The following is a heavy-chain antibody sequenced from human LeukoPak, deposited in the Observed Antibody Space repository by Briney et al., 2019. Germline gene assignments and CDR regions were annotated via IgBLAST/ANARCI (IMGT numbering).Heavy chain of an antibody. Sequence: GGSLRLSCAASGFTFSSYYMHWVRQAPGKGLVWVSRINSDGSSTTYADSVKGRFTISRDNAKNTLYLQMNSLRAGDTAVYHCARVPHCSSSSCYSWFDPWGQGTLVTVSS. V-gene: IGHV3-74*03. D-gene: IGHD2-2*01. CDR2: INSDGSST. CDR1: GFTFSSYY. J-gene: IGHJ5*02. CDR3: ARVPHCSSSSCYSWFDP.